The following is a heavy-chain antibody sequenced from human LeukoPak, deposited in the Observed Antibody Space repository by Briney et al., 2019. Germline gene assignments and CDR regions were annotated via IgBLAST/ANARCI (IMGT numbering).Heavy chain of an antibody. J-gene: IGHJ4*02. V-gene: IGHV4-59*01. CDR3: ARGVRSDY. Sequence: SETLSLTCTVSGGSISSYYWSWIRQPPGKGLEWIGYIYYSGSTNYNPSLKSRVTISVDTSKNQFSLKLSSVTAADTAVYYCARGVRSDYWGQGTLVTVSS. CDR1: GGSISSYY. CDR2: IYYSGST.